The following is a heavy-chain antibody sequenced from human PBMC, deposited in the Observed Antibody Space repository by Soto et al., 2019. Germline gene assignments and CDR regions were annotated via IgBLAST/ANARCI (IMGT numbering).Heavy chain of an antibody. CDR2: ISGSGGST. J-gene: IGHJ6*02. CDR1: GFTFCSYS. D-gene: IGHD3-9*01. CDR3: AKEGRYYDILTGLNNYYYYGMDV. Sequence: PGGSRRLSCAASGFTFCSYSMSWVRQAPGEGLEWVSAISGSGGSTYYADSVKGRFTISRDNSKNTLYLQMNSLRAEDTAVYYCAKEGRYYDILTGLNNYYYYGMDVWGQGTTVTVSS. V-gene: IGHV3-23*01.